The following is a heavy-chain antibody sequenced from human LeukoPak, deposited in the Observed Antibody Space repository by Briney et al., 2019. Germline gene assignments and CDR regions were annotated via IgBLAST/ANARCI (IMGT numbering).Heavy chain of an antibody. D-gene: IGHD3-22*01. V-gene: IGHV4-59*11. CDR2: IYYSGKT. Sequence: SETLSLTCAVSGGSMNYHYWSWIRHPPGRGLEWVGYIYYSGKTYYSPSLLGRLTMSVDTSKSHFSLKLTSVTAADTAVYYCARLHDNDSSWDPQTFDGWGGETLVSVRS. J-gene: IGHJ3*01. CDR1: GGSMNYHY. CDR3: ARLHDNDSSWDPQTFDG.